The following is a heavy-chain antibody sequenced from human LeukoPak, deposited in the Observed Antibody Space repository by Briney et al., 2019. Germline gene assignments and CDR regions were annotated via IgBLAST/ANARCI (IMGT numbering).Heavy chain of an antibody. D-gene: IGHD6-13*01. J-gene: IGHJ5*02. CDR3: ARAHLKCSSRGPWFDP. CDR2: IYYSGST. V-gene: IGHV4-59*01. CDR1: GGSISSYY. Sequence: SETLSLTCTVSGGSISSYYWSWIRQPPGKGLEWIGYIYYSGSTNYNPSLKSRVTISVDTSKNQFSLKLSSVTAADTAVYYCARAHLKCSSRGPWFDPWGQGTLVTVSS.